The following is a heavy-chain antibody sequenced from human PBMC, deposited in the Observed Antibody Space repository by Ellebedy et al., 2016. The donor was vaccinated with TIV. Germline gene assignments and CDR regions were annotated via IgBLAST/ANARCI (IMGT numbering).Heavy chain of an antibody. CDR2: INPSSGST. CDR1: GYTFTSYY. V-gene: IGHV1-46*01. D-gene: IGHD3-22*01. Sequence: ASVKVSXXASGYTFTSYYLHWVRQAPGQGLEWMGLINPSSGSTSYAQKFQGRVTMTRDTSTTTVYMNLSSLRSEDTAVYYCARDRVTMYYYDSSGSEGAFDIWGQGTMVTVSS. J-gene: IGHJ3*02. CDR3: ARDRVTMYYYDSSGSEGAFDI.